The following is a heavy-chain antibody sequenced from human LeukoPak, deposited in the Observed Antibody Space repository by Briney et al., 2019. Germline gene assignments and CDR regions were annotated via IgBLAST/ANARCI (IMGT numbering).Heavy chain of an antibody. CDR2: IYYSGST. V-gene: IGHV4-39*01. Sequence: SETLSLTCTVSGGSISSSSYYRGWIRQPPGKGLEWIGSIYYSGSTYYNPSLKSRVTISVDTSKNQFSLKLSSVTAADTAVYYCARHERWGCSGGSCPFDYWGQGTLVTVSS. D-gene: IGHD2-15*01. J-gene: IGHJ4*02. CDR1: GGSISSSSYY. CDR3: ARHERWGCSGGSCPFDY.